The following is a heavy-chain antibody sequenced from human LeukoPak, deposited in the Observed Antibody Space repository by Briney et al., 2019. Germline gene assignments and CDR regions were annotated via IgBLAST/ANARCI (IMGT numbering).Heavy chain of an antibody. CDR3: AGIPVFGVVLHQEPV. Sequence: ASVKVSCKASGVTFRDYALNWVRQAPGQGLEWMGVFIPILDTANSTQKFQGRLTITADKSTNTVYMELSSLRFDDTAVYFCAGIPVFGVVLHQEPVWGKGTTVTVSS. CDR2: FIPILDTA. D-gene: IGHD3-3*01. V-gene: IGHV1-69*10. J-gene: IGHJ6*03. CDR1: GVTFRDYA.